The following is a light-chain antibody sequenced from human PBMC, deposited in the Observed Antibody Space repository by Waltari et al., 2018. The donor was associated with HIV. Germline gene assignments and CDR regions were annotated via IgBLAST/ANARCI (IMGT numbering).Light chain of an antibody. CDR2: GAS. CDR3: QQYGTSPRT. V-gene: IGKV3-20*01. Sequence: DIVLTHAPGTLSLSPGERATLSCRASQTVDNNYLAWYQHRPGQAPRLLIFGASSRATGIPDRFSASGSGTDFTLTISSLDPSDYALYYCQQYGTSPRTFGQGTRVEIK. CDR1: QTVDNNY. J-gene: IGKJ2*01.